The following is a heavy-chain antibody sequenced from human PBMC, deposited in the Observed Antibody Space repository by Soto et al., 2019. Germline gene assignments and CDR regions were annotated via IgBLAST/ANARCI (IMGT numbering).Heavy chain of an antibody. V-gene: IGHV1-3*04. CDR1: GYTFTSYA. CDR2: INSNNGNT. J-gene: IGHJ4*02. CDR3: ARDRVSRRFDY. D-gene: IGHD3-16*02. Sequence: ASVKVSCKASGYTFTSYAMHWVRQAPGQRLECMGWINSNNGNTEYSQKFQDRVTITRDTSASTVYMELHSLRSEDTAVYYCARDRVSRRFDYWGQGTLVTVSS.